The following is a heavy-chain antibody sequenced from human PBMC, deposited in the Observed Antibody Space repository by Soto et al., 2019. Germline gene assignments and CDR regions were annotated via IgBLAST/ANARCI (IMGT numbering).Heavy chain of an antibody. J-gene: IGHJ6*02. CDR3: ARDKWVAGISYYGMDV. CDR1: GGSISSYY. D-gene: IGHD6-19*01. Sequence: SETLSLTCTVSGGSISSYYWSWIRQPPGKGLEWIGYIYYSGSTNYNPSLKSRVTISVDTSKNQFSLKLSSVTAADTAVYYCARDKWVAGISYYGMDVWGQGTTVT. V-gene: IGHV4-59*01. CDR2: IYYSGST.